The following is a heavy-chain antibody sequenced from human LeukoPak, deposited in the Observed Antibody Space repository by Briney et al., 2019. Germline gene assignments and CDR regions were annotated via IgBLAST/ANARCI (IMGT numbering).Heavy chain of an antibody. J-gene: IGHJ4*02. CDR3: ARAEWLVGPFDY. D-gene: IGHD6-19*01. CDR1: GFTFSSYE. V-gene: IGHV3-48*03. CDR2: ISSSGSTI. Sequence: PGGSLRLSCAASGFTFSSYEMNWVRQAPGKGLEWVSYISSSGSTIYYADSVKGRFTISRDNAKNSLYLQMNSLRAEDTAVYYCARAEWLVGPFDYWGQGTLVTVSS.